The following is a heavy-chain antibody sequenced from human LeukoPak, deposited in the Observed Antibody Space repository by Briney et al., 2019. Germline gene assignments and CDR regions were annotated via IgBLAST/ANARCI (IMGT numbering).Heavy chain of an antibody. CDR1: GFTFSASA. V-gene: IGHV3-23*01. CDR3: AKRYFDWLSAFDH. J-gene: IGHJ4*02. Sequence: PGGSLRLSCAASGFTFSASAMTWVRQAPGKGLEWVSTITGSGDRTYYGDSVKGPFSISRDNSKNTLYLQMNSLRAEDTAVYYCAKRYFDWLSAFDHWGQGALVTDSS. CDR2: ITGSGDRT. D-gene: IGHD3-9*01.